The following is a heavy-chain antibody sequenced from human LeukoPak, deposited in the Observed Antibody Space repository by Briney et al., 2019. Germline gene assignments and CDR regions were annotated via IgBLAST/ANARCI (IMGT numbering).Heavy chain of an antibody. Sequence: GGSLRLSCAASGFTFSSYSMNWVRQAPGKGLEWVSSISSSSSYIYYADSVKGRFTISRDNAKNSLYLQMNSLRAEDTAVYYCASLGAVAGTPGWFDPWGQGTLVTVSS. CDR3: ASLGAVAGTPGWFDP. CDR1: GFTFSSYS. CDR2: ISSSSSYI. J-gene: IGHJ5*02. V-gene: IGHV3-21*01. D-gene: IGHD6-19*01.